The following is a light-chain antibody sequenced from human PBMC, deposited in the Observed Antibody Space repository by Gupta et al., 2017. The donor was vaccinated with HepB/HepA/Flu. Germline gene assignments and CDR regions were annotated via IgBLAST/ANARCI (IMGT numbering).Light chain of an antibody. V-gene: IGKV3-11*01. J-gene: IGKJ4*01. CDR1: QSVSRY. Sequence: EIVLTQSPATVSLSPRERATFSLRASQSVSRYLAWYQQKPGQAPRLLMYDVSNRATGIPARFSGSGSGTDFTLTISSLEPEDFAVYYCQHSDNWPFTFGGGTKVEIK. CDR3: QHSDNWPFT. CDR2: DVS.